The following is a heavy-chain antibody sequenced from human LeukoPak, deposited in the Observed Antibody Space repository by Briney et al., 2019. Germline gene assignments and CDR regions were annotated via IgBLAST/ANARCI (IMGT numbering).Heavy chain of an antibody. D-gene: IGHD3-22*01. Sequence: GGSLRLSCAASGFTVSSNYMSWVRQAPGKGLEWVSVIYSGGSTYYADSVKGRFTISRDNSKNTLYLQMNSLRAEDTAVYYCATSTRYYYDSSGSFDYWGQGTLVTVSS. CDR2: IYSGGST. CDR1: GFTVSSNY. V-gene: IGHV3-66*01. J-gene: IGHJ4*02. CDR3: ATSTRYYYDSSGSFDY.